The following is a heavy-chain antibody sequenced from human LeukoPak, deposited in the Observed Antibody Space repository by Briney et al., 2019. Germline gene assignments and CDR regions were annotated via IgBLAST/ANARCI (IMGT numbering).Heavy chain of an antibody. D-gene: IGHD1-7*01. CDR1: GGTFSSYA. CDR2: IIPIFGTA. J-gene: IGHJ5*02. Sequence: SVKVSCKASGGTFSSYAISWVRQAPGQGLEWMGGIIPIFGTANYAQKFQGRVTITADESTSTAYMELSSLRSEDTAVYYCARAWNYRNWFDPWGQRTLVTVSS. V-gene: IGHV1-69*13. CDR3: ARAWNYRNWFDP.